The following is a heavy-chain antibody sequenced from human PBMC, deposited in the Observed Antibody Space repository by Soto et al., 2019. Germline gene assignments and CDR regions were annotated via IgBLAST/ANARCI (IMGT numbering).Heavy chain of an antibody. J-gene: IGHJ6*02. Sequence: QVQLVQSGAEVKKPGASVKVSCKASGYTFTSYGISWVRQAPGQGLEWMGWISAYNGNTNYAQKLQGRVTMTTDTSTSTAYMELRSLRSDDTAVHYCARDIDYGGKPSSYYYGMDVWGQGTTVTVSS. CDR2: ISAYNGNT. CDR3: ARDIDYGGKPSSYYYGMDV. V-gene: IGHV1-18*01. D-gene: IGHD4-17*01. CDR1: GYTFTSYG.